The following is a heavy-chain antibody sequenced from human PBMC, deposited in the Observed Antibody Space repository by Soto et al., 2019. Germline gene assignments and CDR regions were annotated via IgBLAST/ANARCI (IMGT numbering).Heavy chain of an antibody. Sequence: QVQLVQSGAEVKKPGSSVKVSCKASGGTFSSLAISWVRQAPGQGLEWMGGLVPVFGTANYAQKFQDRFTITADKSTSTSYMELSSLRSEDTAVYYCASSPGVFDYWGQGTLVTVSS. CDR3: ASSPGVFDY. J-gene: IGHJ4*02. CDR2: LVPVFGTA. CDR1: GGTFSSLA. V-gene: IGHV1-69*06. D-gene: IGHD3-10*01.